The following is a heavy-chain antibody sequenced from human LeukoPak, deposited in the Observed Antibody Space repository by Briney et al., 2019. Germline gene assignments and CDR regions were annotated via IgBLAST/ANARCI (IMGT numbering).Heavy chain of an antibody. Sequence: PSETLSLTCTVSGGSISSYYWSWIRQPPGKGLEWIAYIYYSGSTNYNPSLKSRVTISVDTSKNQFSLKLSSVTPEDTAVYYCAREPGGARYSGYDPFDYWGQGTLVTVSS. CDR3: AREPGGARYSGYDPFDY. CDR1: GGSISSYY. CDR2: IYYSGST. V-gene: IGHV4-59*12. D-gene: IGHD5-12*01. J-gene: IGHJ4*02.